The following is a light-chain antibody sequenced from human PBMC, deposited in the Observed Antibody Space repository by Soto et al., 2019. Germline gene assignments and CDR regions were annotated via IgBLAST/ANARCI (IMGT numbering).Light chain of an antibody. J-gene: IGKJ4*01. CDR1: QGISSW. CDR3: KQAYRFPLT. Sequence: DIQMTQSPSSVSASVGDRVTITCRASQGISSWLAWYQQKPGKAPKLLIYAATNLQSGVPSRFSGSGSGTDFTLTITRLQPEDFASYYCKQAYRFPLTFGGGTKVEIK. CDR2: AAT. V-gene: IGKV1D-12*01.